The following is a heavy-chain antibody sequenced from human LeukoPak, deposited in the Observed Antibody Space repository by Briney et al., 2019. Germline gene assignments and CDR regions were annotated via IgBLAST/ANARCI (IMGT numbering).Heavy chain of an antibody. J-gene: IGHJ4*02. CDR2: IYPGNSDT. Sequence: PGESLKISCKGSGYSFTVYWIGWVRQMPGKRLEWMGIIYPGNSDTRYSPSFQGQVTISADKSISTAYLQWSSLKASDTAMYYCVRLQPQGYYFDYWGQGTLVTVSS. CDR3: VRLQPQGYYFDY. D-gene: IGHD1-1*01. V-gene: IGHV5-51*01. CDR1: GYSFTVYW.